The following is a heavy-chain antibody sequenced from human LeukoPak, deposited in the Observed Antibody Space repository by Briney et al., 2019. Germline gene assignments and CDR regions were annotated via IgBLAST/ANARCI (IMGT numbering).Heavy chain of an antibody. V-gene: IGHV3-48*04. D-gene: IGHD3-22*01. CDR2: ISSSSSTI. CDR1: GFTFSSYS. Sequence: GGSLRLSCAASGFTFSSYSMNWVRQAPGKGLEWVSYISSSSSTIYYADSVMGRFTISRDNAKNSLYLQMNSLRAEDTAVYYCARDLSYYDSSGYYWGQGTLVTVSS. CDR3: ARDLSYYDSSGYY. J-gene: IGHJ4*02.